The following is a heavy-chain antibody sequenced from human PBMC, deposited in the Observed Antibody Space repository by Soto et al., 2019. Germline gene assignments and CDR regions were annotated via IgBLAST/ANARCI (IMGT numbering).Heavy chain of an antibody. Sequence: SETLSLTCTVSGASITSGNYYWGWIRQPPGKGLQWIGSSSYTGNTYFNPSLRSRVTISVDTSKNQFSLQLSSVTAADTAVYYCARHHVGIAAVDYWGQGTLVTVSS. D-gene: IGHD6-13*01. CDR3: ARHHVGIAAVDY. CDR1: GASITSGNYY. J-gene: IGHJ4*02. V-gene: IGHV4-39*01. CDR2: SSYTGNT.